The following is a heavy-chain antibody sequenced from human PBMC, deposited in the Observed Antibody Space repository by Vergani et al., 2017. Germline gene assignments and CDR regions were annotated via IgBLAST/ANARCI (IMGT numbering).Heavy chain of an antibody. CDR1: GGSFSGYY. CDR2: INNSGST. V-gene: IGHV4-34*01. Sequence: QVQLQQWGAGLLKPSETLSLTCAVYGGSFSGYYWSWIRQPPGKGLEWIGEINNSGSTNYNPSLKSRVTISVDTSKNQFSLKLSSVTAADTAVYYCARVMLSKRGVCWSGYYTGTSSKNNLFDPWGQGTLVTVSS. J-gene: IGHJ5*02. D-gene: IGHD3-3*01. CDR3: ARVMLSKRGVCWSGYYTGTSSKNNLFDP.